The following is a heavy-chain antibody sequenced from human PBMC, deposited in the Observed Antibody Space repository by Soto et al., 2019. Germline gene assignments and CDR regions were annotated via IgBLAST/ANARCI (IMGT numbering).Heavy chain of an antibody. CDR3: ARVQSSGWYEQDDY. V-gene: IGHV1-3*01. J-gene: IGHJ4*02. D-gene: IGHD6-19*01. Sequence: KFQGRVTITRDTSASTAYMELSSLRSEDTAVYYCARVQSSGWYEQDDYWGQGTLVTVSS.